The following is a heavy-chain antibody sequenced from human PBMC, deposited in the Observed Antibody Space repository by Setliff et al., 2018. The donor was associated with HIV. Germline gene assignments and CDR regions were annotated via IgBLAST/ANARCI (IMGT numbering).Heavy chain of an antibody. D-gene: IGHD1-26*01. Sequence: GGSLRLSCAASGFTFNTYAMSWVRQAPGKGLEWVSRVYSAGTTTTYADSVKGRFTISRDNGKNTLYLQMNSLRAEDSAVYFCARVGLGGAFDIWGQGTKVTVSS. V-gene: IGHV3-74*01. CDR1: GFTFNTYA. CDR2: VYSAGTTT. CDR3: ARVGLGGAFDI. J-gene: IGHJ3*02.